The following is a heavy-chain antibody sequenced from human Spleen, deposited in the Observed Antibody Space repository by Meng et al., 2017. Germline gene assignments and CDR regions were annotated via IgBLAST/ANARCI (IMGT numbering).Heavy chain of an antibody. CDR3: ARDGEMVRGVRSSRFDY. Sequence: GGSLRLSCAASGFTFSSCAMSWVRQAPGKGLEWVSAISGSGGATYYADSVKGRFTISRDNSKNTLYLQMNSLRAEDTAVYYCARDGEMVRGVRSSRFDYWGQGTLVTVSS. D-gene: IGHD3-10*01. V-gene: IGHV3-23*01. J-gene: IGHJ4*02. CDR1: GFTFSSCA. CDR2: ISGSGGAT.